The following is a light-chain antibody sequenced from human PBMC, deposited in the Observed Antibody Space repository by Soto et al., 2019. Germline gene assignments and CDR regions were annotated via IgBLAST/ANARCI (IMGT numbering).Light chain of an antibody. CDR2: DAS. Sequence: EIVLTQSPATLSLSPGERATLSCRASQSVSSYLAWYQQKPGQAPRLLIYDASNRATGIPTRFSGSGSGTDFTLTISSLEPEDFAVYYCQHRSNWPLTFGGGTKVEIK. CDR3: QHRSNWPLT. V-gene: IGKV3-11*01. CDR1: QSVSSY. J-gene: IGKJ4*01.